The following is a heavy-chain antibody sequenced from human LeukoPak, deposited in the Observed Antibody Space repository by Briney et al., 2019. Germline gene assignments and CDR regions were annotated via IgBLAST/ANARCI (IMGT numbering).Heavy chain of an antibody. V-gene: IGHV4-39*07. CDR2: IYYSGST. CDR3: ARAGYYYYGMDV. J-gene: IGHJ6*02. Sequence: SETLSLTCTVSGGSISSSYYYWGWIRQPPGKGLEWIGSIYYSGSTNYNPSLKSRVTISVDTSKNQFSLKLSSVTAADTAVYYCARAGYYYYGMDVWGQGTTVTVSS. CDR1: GGSISSSYYY.